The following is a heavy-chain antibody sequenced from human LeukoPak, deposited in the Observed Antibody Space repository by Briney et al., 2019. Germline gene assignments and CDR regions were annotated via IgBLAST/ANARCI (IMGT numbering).Heavy chain of an antibody. V-gene: IGHV1-18*01. CDR2: ISTYNGDT. Sequence: ASVKVSCKASGYTFTSYGINWVRQAPGQGLEWMGWISTYNGDTNYAQKLQGRVTMTTDTSTSTAYMELRSLRSDDTAVYYCARGSSYGFSMGYWGQGTLVSVSS. CDR1: GYTFTSYG. J-gene: IGHJ4*02. CDR3: ARGSSYGFSMGY. D-gene: IGHD3-16*01.